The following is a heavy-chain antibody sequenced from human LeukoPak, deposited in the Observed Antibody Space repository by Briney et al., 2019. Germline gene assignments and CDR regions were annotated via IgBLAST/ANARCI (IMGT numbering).Heavy chain of an antibody. J-gene: IGHJ4*02. D-gene: IGHD2-15*01. V-gene: IGHV5-51*01. CDR1: GYSFTSYW. CDR3: ARYCSGGSCYLFFDY. Sequence: GESLKISCKGSGYSFTSYWIGWVRQMPEKGLEWMGIIYPGDSDTRYSPSFQGQVTISADKSISTAYLQWSSLKASDTAMYYCARYCSGGSCYLFFDYWGQGTLVTVSS. CDR2: IYPGDSDT.